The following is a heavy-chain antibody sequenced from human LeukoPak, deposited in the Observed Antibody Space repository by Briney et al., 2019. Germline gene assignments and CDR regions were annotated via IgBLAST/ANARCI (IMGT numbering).Heavy chain of an antibody. CDR1: GYTFTSYY. CDR3: ARNYDGGWFDP. D-gene: IGHD3-3*01. V-gene: IGHV1-46*01. Sequence: ASVKVSCKASGYTFTSYYMHWVRQAPGQGLEWMGIINPSGGSPTYAQNFQGRVTMTRDTSTSTVYMELSSLRSEDTAVYYCARNYDGGWFDPWGQGTLVTVSS. J-gene: IGHJ5*02. CDR2: INPSGGSP.